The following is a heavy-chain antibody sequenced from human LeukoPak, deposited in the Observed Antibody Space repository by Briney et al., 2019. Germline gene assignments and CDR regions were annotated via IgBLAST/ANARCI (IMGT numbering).Heavy chain of an antibody. V-gene: IGHV3-7*05. CDR3: ARISIAAAGDFDY. CDR1: GFTCSSYW. D-gene: IGHD6-13*01. Sequence: PGGSLRLSCAASGFTCSSYWMSWVRQAPGKGLEWVANIKQDGSKTYYVDSVKGRFTISRDNAKNSLYLQMNSLRAEDTAVYYCARISIAAAGDFDYWGQGTLVTVSS. CDR2: IKQDGSKT. J-gene: IGHJ4*02.